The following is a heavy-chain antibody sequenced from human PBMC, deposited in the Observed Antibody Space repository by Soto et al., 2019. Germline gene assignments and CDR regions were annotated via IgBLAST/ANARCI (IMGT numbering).Heavy chain of an antibody. CDR2: ITGDGGST. CDR1: GFTFSNYA. Sequence: EVQLSESGGALVQPGGSLRLSCAGSGFTFSNYAMSWVRQAPGKGLEWVSAITGDGGSTLYAESVKGRFTISRDDSKITLYLQMKTLRDEYTAVYYCAKDSPYKAVAGAFETWGQGTLVTVSS. V-gene: IGHV3-23*01. D-gene: IGHD6-19*01. CDR3: AKDSPYKAVAGAFET. J-gene: IGHJ5*02.